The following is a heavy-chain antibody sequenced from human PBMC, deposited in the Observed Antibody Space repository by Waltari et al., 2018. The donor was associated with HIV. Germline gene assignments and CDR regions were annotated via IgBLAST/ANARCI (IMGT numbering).Heavy chain of an antibody. V-gene: IGHV3-23*01. Sequence: EVQLLQSGGDLQQPGGSLRLSCAASGFIFRRYAMSWLRQAPGRGLEWVSSINGGTTGTFYAYSVKGRFTISRDSSKNTLYLQMNSLRAEDTAVYYCAKDRSYDSSGYFDYWGEGTLVTVSS. D-gene: IGHD3-22*01. J-gene: IGHJ4*02. CDR3: AKDRSYDSSGYFDY. CDR2: INGGTTGT. CDR1: GFIFRRYA.